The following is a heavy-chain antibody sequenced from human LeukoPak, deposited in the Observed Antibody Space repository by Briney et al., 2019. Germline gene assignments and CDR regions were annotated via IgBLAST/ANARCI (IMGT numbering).Heavy chain of an antibody. J-gene: IGHJ4*02. V-gene: IGHV4-4*02. CDR1: GGSISSSNW. CDR3: ARLAEMATTDFDY. D-gene: IGHD5-24*01. Sequence: SETLSLTCAVSGGSISSSNWWSWVRQPPGKGLEWIGEIYHSGSTNYNPSLKSRVTISVDKSKNQFSLKLSSVTAADTAVYYCARLAEMATTDFDYWGQGTLVTVSS. CDR2: IYHSGST.